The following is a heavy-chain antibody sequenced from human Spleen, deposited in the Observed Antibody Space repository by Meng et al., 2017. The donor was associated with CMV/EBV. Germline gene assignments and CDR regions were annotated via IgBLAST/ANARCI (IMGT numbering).Heavy chain of an antibody. Sequence: GSLRLSCTVSGGSIRAFYWSWIQQPPGKGLEWIGNIHHSGSSNYNPSLKSRVTISLDTSKNQFSLNLSSVTAADTALYYCARFPGARNAFDIWGQGTMVPSPQ. V-gene: IGHV4-59*13. D-gene: IGHD3-10*01. CDR1: GGSIRAFY. J-gene: IGHJ3*02. CDR2: IHHSGSS. CDR3: ARFPGARNAFDI.